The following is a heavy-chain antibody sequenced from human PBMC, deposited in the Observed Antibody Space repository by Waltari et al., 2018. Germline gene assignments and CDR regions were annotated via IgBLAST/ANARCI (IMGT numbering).Heavy chain of an antibody. Sequence: QVQLVESGGGVAQPGRSLRRSCAVSGFSLSNYGMHWVRQAPGKGLEWVAVIWYDGSNKFYADSVKGRFTLSRDNSKNTVYLQMNSLRAEDTAVYYCARAGSVCSGGSCYGDYWGQGTQVTVSS. J-gene: IGHJ4*02. D-gene: IGHD2-15*01. CDR2: IWYDGSNK. CDR1: GFSLSNYG. CDR3: ARAGSVCSGGSCYGDY. V-gene: IGHV3-33*08.